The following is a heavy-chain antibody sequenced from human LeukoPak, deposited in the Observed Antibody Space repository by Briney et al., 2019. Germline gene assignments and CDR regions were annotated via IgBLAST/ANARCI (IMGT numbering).Heavy chain of an antibody. V-gene: IGHV3-21*01. D-gene: IGHD4-17*01. CDR2: ISSSSSYI. J-gene: IGHJ3*02. Sequence: GGSLRLSCAASGFTFSSYSMNWVRQAPGKGLEWVSSISSSSSYIYYADSVKGRFTISRDNAKNSLYLQMNSLRAEDTAVYYCARLSEYGDYGDSDAFDIWGQGTMVTVSS. CDR1: GFTFSSYS. CDR3: ARLSEYGDYGDSDAFDI.